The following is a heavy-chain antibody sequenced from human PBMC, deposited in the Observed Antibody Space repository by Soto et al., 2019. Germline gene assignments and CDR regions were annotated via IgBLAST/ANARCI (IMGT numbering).Heavy chain of an antibody. V-gene: IGHV4-59*01. Sequence: SETLSFTCTLSAGSTSSYYWSWIRQPPGKGLEWIGYIYYSGSTNYNPSLKSRVTISVDTSKNQFSLKLSSVTAADTAVYYRARVMWSNTYYYFDYWGQGTMVTVSS. J-gene: IGHJ4*02. D-gene: IGHD2-21*01. CDR3: ARVMWSNTYYYFDY. CDR1: AGSTSSYY. CDR2: IYYSGST.